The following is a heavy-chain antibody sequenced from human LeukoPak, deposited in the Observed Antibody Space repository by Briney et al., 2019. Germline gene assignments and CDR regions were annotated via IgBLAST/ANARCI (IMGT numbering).Heavy chain of an antibody. J-gene: IGHJ5*02. CDR3: ARGQSLGYCSSTSCYTGYNWFDP. V-gene: IGHV1-69*05. CDR1: GGTFSSYA. Sequence: GASVKVSCKASGGTFSSYAISWVRQAPGQGLEWMGGIIPIFGTANYAQKFQGRVTITTDESTSTAYMELSSLRPEDTAVYYCARGQSLGYCSSTSCYTGYNWFDPWGQGTLVTVSS. CDR2: IIPIFGTA. D-gene: IGHD2-2*02.